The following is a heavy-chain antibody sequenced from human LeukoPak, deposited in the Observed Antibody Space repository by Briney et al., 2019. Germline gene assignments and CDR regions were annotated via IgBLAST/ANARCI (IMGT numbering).Heavy chain of an antibody. Sequence: PGRSLRLSCAASGFSFSSYAIHWVRQAPGKGLEWVALISYNGGRKDYADSVKGRFTIDRDNSKNTVYLQMNSLRVEDTAVYYCARDGDGDYVFSYYFDYWGQGTLVTVSS. CDR3: ARDGDGDYVFSYYFDY. V-gene: IGHV3-30*04. D-gene: IGHD4-17*01. CDR2: ISYNGGRK. CDR1: GFSFSSYA. J-gene: IGHJ4*02.